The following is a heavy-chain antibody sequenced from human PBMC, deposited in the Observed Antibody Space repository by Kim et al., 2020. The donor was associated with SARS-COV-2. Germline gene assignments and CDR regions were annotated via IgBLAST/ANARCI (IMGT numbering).Heavy chain of an antibody. CDR2: IYYSGST. Sequence: SETLSLTCTVSGGSISSSSYYWGWIRQPPGKGLEWIGSIYYSGSTYYNPSLKSRVTISVDTSKNQFSLKLSSVTAADTAVYYCARHATNYYYGSGSYYTFNYWGQGTLVTVSS. CDR3: ARHATNYYYGSGSYYTFNY. D-gene: IGHD3-10*01. J-gene: IGHJ4*02. V-gene: IGHV4-39*01. CDR1: GGSISSSSYY.